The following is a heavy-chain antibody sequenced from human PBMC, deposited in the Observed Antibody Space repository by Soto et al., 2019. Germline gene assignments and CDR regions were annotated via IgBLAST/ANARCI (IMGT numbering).Heavy chain of an antibody. V-gene: IGHV1-2*02. CDR2: INPNSGGT. CDR3: ARDYRVLTMVRGVLWAY. CDR1: GYTFTGYY. J-gene: IGHJ4*02. D-gene: IGHD3-10*01. Sequence: ASVRVSCKASGYTFTGYYMHWVRQAPGQGLEWMGWINPNSGGTNYAQKFQGRVTMTRDTSISTAYMELSRLRSDDTAVYYCARDYRVLTMVRGVLWAYWGQGTLVTVSS.